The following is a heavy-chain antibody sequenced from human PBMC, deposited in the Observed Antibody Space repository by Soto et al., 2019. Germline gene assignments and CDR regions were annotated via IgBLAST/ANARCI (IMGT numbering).Heavy chain of an antibody. CDR2: IKSKTDGGTT. Sequence: GGSLRLSCAASGFTFSNAWMSWVRQAPGKGLEWVGRIKSKTDGGTTDYAAPVKGRFTISRDDSKNTLYLQMNSLKTEDTAVYYCTTDGGREYSGYDPYWGQGTLVTVSS. CDR1: GFTFSNAW. J-gene: IGHJ4*02. D-gene: IGHD5-12*01. V-gene: IGHV3-15*01. CDR3: TTDGGREYSGYDPY.